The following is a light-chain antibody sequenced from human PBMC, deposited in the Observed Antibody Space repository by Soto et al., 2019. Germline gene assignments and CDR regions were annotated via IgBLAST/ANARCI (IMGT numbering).Light chain of an antibody. J-gene: IGLJ2*01. CDR2: DVS. V-gene: IGLV2-14*03. Sequence: QSALTQPASVSGSPGQSIAISCTGSSSDVGGYNYVSWYQQHSGKAPKLMIYDVSSRPSGVSDRFSGSKSGNTASPTISGLQAEDEAEYYCSSYTSSSTVIFGGGTKLTVL. CDR1: SSDVGGYNY. CDR3: SSYTSSSTVI.